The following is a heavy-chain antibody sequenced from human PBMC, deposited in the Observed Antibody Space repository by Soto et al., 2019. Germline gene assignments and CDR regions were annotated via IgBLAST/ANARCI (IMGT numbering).Heavy chain of an antibody. J-gene: IGHJ6*02. CDR2: IDPSDSYT. CDR3: ARRRGECTNGVCYADMDV. Sequence: GESLKISCKGSGYSFTSYWISWVRQMPGKGLEWMGRIDPSDSYTNYSPSFQGHVTISADKSISTAYLQWSSLKASDTAMYYCARRRGECTNGVCYADMDVWGQGTTVTVSS. CDR1: GYSFTSYW. V-gene: IGHV5-10-1*01. D-gene: IGHD2-8*01.